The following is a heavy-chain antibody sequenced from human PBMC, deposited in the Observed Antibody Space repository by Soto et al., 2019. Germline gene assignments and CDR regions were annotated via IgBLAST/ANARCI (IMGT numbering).Heavy chain of an antibody. D-gene: IGHD6-13*01. CDR2: IGSSGGII. Sequence: EVQLLESGGGLVQPGGSLRLSCVASGISFTTYAMTWVRLAPGKGLEWVSGIGSSGGIIYYADSVKGRFTISRDISKNTVYLQMNSLRAEDTAVYYCAKMSTSSWYIDYFDFWGPGTLVTVSS. CDR1: GISFTTYA. V-gene: IGHV3-23*01. CDR3: AKMSTSSWYIDYFDF. J-gene: IGHJ4*02.